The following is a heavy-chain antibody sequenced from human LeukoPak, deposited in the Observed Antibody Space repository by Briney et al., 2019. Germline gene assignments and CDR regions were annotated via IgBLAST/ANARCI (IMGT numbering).Heavy chain of an antibody. V-gene: IGHV1-46*01. CDR1: GYTFTSYY. Sequence: GASVKLSCKASGYTFTSYYMHWVRQAPGQGLEWMGIINPSGGSTSYAQKFQGRVTMTRDASTSTVYMELSSLRSEDTAVYYCARSKLAAAGLDYWGQGTLVTVSS. CDR3: ARSKLAAAGLDY. CDR2: INPSGGST. D-gene: IGHD6-13*01. J-gene: IGHJ4*02.